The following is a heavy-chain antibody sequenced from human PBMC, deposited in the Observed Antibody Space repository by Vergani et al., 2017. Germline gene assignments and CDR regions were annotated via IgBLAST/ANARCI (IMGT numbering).Heavy chain of an antibody. V-gene: IGHV4-61*02. D-gene: IGHD3-16*01. CDR1: GASINNDFYY. J-gene: IGHJ4*02. Sequence: QVQLQESGPGLVKPSQTLSLTCTVSGASINNDFYYWHWIRQPAGKGLEWIGRIYVSGITDYNSSLQSRVSMSVDTSKNQFSLTLTSVTAADTAVYYCATLLTGGIDYWGQGTLVTVSS. CDR2: IYVSGIT. CDR3: ATLLTGGIDY.